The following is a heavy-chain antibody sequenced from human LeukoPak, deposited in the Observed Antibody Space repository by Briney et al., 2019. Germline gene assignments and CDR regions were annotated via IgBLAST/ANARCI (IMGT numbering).Heavy chain of an antibody. J-gene: IGHJ3*02. CDR3: ARSRYCSGGSSYRVAFDI. CDR1: GDTFTNYG. D-gene: IGHD2-15*01. V-gene: IGHV1-18*01. Sequence: ASVKVSCKASGDTFTNYGISWVRQAPGQGLEWMGWISAYNGNTNYAQKLQGRVTMTTDTSTSTAYMELRSLRSDDTAVYYCARSRYCSGGSSYRVAFDIWGQGTMVTVSS. CDR2: ISAYNGNT.